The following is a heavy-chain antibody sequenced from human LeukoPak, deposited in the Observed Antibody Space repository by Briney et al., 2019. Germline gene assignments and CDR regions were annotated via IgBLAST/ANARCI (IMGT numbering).Heavy chain of an antibody. CDR1: GYTFTSYY. CDR2: INPSGGST. D-gene: IGHD6-19*01. Sequence: ASVKVSCKASGYTFTSYYMHWVRQAPGQGLEWMGIINPSGGSTSYAQKFQGRVTMTRDTSTSTVYMELSSLRSEDTAVYYCARGAPTYSSGWSNWFDPWGQGTQVTVSS. V-gene: IGHV1-46*01. J-gene: IGHJ5*02. CDR3: ARGAPTYSSGWSNWFDP.